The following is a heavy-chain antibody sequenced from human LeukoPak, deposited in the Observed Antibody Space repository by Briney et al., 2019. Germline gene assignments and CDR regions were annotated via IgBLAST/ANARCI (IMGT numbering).Heavy chain of an antibody. CDR1: GFTFSDYY. CDR2: TSSSGSTI. V-gene: IGHV3-11*01. Sequence: GGSLRLSCAASGFTFSDYYMSWIRQAPGKGLEWVSYTSSSGSTIYYADSVKGRFTISRDNAKNSLYLQMNSLRAEDTAVYYCARESIDPYYYDSSGSVDYWGQGTLVTVSS. J-gene: IGHJ4*02. D-gene: IGHD3-22*01. CDR3: ARESIDPYYYDSSGSVDY.